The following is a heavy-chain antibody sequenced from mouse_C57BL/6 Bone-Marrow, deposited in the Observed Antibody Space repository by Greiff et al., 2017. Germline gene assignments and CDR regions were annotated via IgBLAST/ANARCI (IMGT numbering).Heavy chain of an antibody. CDR2: SRNKANDYTT. Sequence: EVMLVDSGGGLVQSGRSLRLSCATSGFTFSDFYMEWVRQAPGKGLEWIAASRNKANDYTTEYSASVKGRFIVSRDTSQSILYLQMNALRAEDTAIYYCARDPYYGNYGYWYFDVWGTGTTVTVSS. CDR3: ARDPYYGNYGYWYFDV. J-gene: IGHJ1*03. D-gene: IGHD2-1*01. CDR1: GFTFSDFY. V-gene: IGHV7-1*01.